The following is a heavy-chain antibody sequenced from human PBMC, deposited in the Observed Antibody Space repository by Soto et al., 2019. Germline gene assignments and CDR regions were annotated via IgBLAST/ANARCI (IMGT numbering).Heavy chain of an antibody. J-gene: IGHJ6*02. CDR1: GYTFTGYY. Sequence: VASVKVSCKASGYTFTGYYMHWVRQAPGQGLEWMGWINPNSGGTNYAQKFQGWVTMTRDTSISTAYMELSRLRSDDTAVYYCARDLSSSLSHRYYYGMDVWGQGTKVTVSS. D-gene: IGHD6-13*01. CDR3: ARDLSSSLSHRYYYGMDV. V-gene: IGHV1-2*04. CDR2: INPNSGGT.